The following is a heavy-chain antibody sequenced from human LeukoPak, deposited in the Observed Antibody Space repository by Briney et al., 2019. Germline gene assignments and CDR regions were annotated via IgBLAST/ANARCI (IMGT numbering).Heavy chain of an antibody. J-gene: IGHJ2*01. Sequence: PGGSLRLSCAASGFTFSSYAMSWVRQVPGKGLEWVSGISDSGGNTYYADSVKGRFTISRDNSKNTLYLQMNSLRAEDTAVYYCAKDRTVGASYWYFDLWGRGTLVTVSS. CDR2: ISDSGGNT. CDR3: AKDRTVGASYWYFDL. D-gene: IGHD1-26*01. V-gene: IGHV3-23*01. CDR1: GFTFSSYA.